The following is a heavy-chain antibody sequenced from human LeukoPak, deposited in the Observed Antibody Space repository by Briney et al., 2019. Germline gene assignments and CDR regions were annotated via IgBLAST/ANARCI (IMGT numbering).Heavy chain of an antibody. J-gene: IGHJ2*01. CDR3: ARERAGITGTPRSWYFDL. D-gene: IGHD1-20*01. CDR1: GGTFSSYA. Sequence: ASVKVSCKASGGTFSSYAISWVRQAPGQGLEWMGGIIPIFGTANYAQKFQGRVTITTDESTSTAYMELSSLRSEDTAVYYCARERAGITGTPRSWYFDLWGRGTLVTVSS. CDR2: IIPIFGTA. V-gene: IGHV1-69*05.